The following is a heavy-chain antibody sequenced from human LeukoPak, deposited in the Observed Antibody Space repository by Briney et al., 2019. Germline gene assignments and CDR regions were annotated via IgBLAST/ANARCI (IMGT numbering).Heavy chain of an antibody. J-gene: IGHJ6*03. D-gene: IGHD6-6*01. V-gene: IGHV1-69*05. CDR1: GGTFSSDA. Sequence: ASVKVSCKASGGTFSSDAISWVRQAPGQGLEWMGGIIPIFGTANYAQKLQGRVTITTDESTSTAYMELSSLRSEDTAVYYCARGVWQTLHSAYYYYYMDVWGKGTTVTVSS. CDR3: ARGVWQTLHSAYYYYYMDV. CDR2: IIPIFGTA.